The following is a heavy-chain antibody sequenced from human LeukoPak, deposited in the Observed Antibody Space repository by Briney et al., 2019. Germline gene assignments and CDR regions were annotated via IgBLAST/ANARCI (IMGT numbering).Heavy chain of an antibody. J-gene: IGHJ5*02. V-gene: IGHV1-8*01. CDR1: GYTFSSSD. Sequence: ASVKVSCKASGYTFSSSDINWVRQATGQGLERMGWMNPNSGNTGYAPKFQGRVTMTRDTSISTAYMELTSLTSEDTAVYFCATYVGSSGRGVDPWGQGTLVTVSS. CDR3: ATYVGSSGRGVDP. CDR2: MNPNSGNT. D-gene: IGHD1-14*01.